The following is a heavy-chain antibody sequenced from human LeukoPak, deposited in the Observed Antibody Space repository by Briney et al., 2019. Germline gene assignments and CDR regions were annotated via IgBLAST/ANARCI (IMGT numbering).Heavy chain of an antibody. CDR2: ISAYNGNT. Sequence: ASVKVSCKASGYTFTSYGISWVRQAPGQGLEWMGWISAYNGNTNYAQKLQGRVTMTTDTSTSTAYMELRSLRSDDTAVYYCASLNCYDSSGYFYMDVWGKGTTVTVSS. CDR3: ASLNCYDSSGYFYMDV. CDR1: GYTFTSYG. V-gene: IGHV1-18*01. D-gene: IGHD3-22*01. J-gene: IGHJ6*03.